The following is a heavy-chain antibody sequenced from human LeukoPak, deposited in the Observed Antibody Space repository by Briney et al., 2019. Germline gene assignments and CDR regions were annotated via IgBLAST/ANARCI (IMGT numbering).Heavy chain of an antibody. CDR2: IRYDGSNK. Sequence: GGSLRLSCAASGFTLNSYAMHWVRQAPGMGLEWVAFIRYDGSNKYYADSVKGRFTISRDNSKNTLYLQMNSLRAEDTAVYYCAKVSVTQDYFDYWGQGTLVTVSS. J-gene: IGHJ4*02. CDR3: AKVSVTQDYFDY. V-gene: IGHV3-30*02. D-gene: IGHD1-14*01. CDR1: GFTLNSYA.